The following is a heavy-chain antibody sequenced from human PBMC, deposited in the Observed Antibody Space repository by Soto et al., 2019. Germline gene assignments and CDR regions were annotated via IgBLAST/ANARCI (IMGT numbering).Heavy chain of an antibody. CDR3: ARHFSFSNYYYYMDV. V-gene: IGHV4-39*01. D-gene: IGHD3-3*01. CDR2: IYYSGST. Sequence: SETLSLTCPVSGGSLSSSSYYWGWIRQPPGKGLEWIGSIYYSGSTYYNPSLKSRVTISVDTSKNQFSLKLSSVTAADTAVYYCARHFSFSNYYYYMDVWGKGTTVTVSS. J-gene: IGHJ6*03. CDR1: GGSLSSSSYY.